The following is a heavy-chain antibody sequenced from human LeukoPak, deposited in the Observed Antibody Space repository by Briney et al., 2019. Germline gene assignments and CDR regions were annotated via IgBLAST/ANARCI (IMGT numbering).Heavy chain of an antibody. CDR2: ISNDGSNK. J-gene: IGHJ4*02. CDR3: ARGNLEVDY. V-gene: IGHV3-30-3*01. Sequence: PGRSLRLSCAASGFTFSNYAMHWDRQAPGKGLEWVAVISNDGSNKHYADSVKGRFTISRDNSKNTLCLQMNSLRAEDTAVYYCARGNLEVDYWGQGTLVTVSS. CDR1: GFTFSNYA.